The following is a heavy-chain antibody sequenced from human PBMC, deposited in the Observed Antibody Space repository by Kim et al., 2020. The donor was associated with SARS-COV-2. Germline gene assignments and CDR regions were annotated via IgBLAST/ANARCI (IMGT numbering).Heavy chain of an antibody. CDR1: GFTFRSYA. Sequence: GGSLRLSCAASGFTFRSYAMRWVRQAPGKGLEWVSVISASGGSTYYADSVKGRFTISRDNSKNTLYLQMNSLRAEDTAMYYCAKEGWACAKGYFDYWGQG. CDR2: ISASGGST. V-gene: IGHV3-23*01. D-gene: IGHD1-26*01. J-gene: IGHJ4*02. CDR3: AKEGWACAKGYFDY.